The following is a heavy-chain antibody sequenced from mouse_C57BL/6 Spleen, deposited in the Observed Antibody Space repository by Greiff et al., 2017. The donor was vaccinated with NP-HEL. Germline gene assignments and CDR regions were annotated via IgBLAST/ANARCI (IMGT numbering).Heavy chain of an antibody. Sequence: VQLQQSGAELVKPGASVKMSCKASGYTFTSYWITWVKQRPGQGLEWIGDIYPGSGSTNYNEKFKSKATLTVDKSSSTAYMQLSSLTSEDSAVYYCASEDGTPFAYWGQGTLVTVSA. CDR3: ASEDGTPFAY. D-gene: IGHD2-1*01. CDR2: IYPGSGST. J-gene: IGHJ3*01. V-gene: IGHV1-55*01. CDR1: GYTFTSYW.